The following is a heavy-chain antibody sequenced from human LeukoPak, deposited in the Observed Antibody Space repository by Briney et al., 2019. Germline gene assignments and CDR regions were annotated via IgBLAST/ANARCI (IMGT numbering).Heavy chain of an antibody. CDR3: ARTGYSSDYYGMDV. D-gene: IGHD6-19*01. CDR1: GGSISGSY. CDR2: VYYRGNT. Sequence: SETLSLTCIVSGGSISGSYWSWIRQPPGKGLEWIGYVYYRGNTDYNPSLKSRVTISVDMSKNQFSLKLRSVTAADSAVYYCARTGYSSDYYGMDVWGQGTTVTVS. J-gene: IGHJ6*02. V-gene: IGHV4-59*01.